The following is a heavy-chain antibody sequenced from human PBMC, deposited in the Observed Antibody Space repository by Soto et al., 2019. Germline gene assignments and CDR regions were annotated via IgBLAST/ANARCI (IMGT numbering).Heavy chain of an antibody. CDR1: GYTFTSYG. D-gene: IGHD3-3*01. CDR3: ATDQVALEWLEVYYYFYDTDD. J-gene: IGHJ6*02. CDR2: ISAYNGKT. Sequence: GASVKVSCKASGYTFTSYGISWVRQAPGQGLEWMGWISAYNGKTNYAQKLQGRVTMTPDTSTSTAYMELSSLGSDDTAVYYCATDQVALEWLEVYYYFYDTDDWGQGTTVTVSS. V-gene: IGHV1-18*04.